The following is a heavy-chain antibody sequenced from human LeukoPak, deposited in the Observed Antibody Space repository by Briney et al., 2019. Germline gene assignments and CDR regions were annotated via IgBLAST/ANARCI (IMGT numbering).Heavy chain of an antibody. D-gene: IGHD6-19*01. CDR1: GGTFSSYA. V-gene: IGHV1-69*01. J-gene: IGHJ4*02. CDR2: IIPIFGTA. Sequence: GVSVKVSCKASGGTFSSYAISWVRQAPGQGLEWMGGIIPIFGTANYAQKFQGRVTITADESTSTAYMELSSLRSEDTAVYYCARRRGSGLYPFDYWGQGTLVTVSS. CDR3: ARRRGSGLYPFDY.